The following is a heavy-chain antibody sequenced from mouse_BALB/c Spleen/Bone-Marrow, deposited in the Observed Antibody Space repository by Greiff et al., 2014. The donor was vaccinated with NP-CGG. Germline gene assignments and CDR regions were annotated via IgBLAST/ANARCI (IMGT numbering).Heavy chain of an antibody. CDR2: IWAGGTT. CDR3: ARGDYDYAMDY. V-gene: IGHV2-9*02. D-gene: IGHD2-4*01. CDR1: GFSLPRFG. J-gene: IGHJ4*01. Sequence: QVQLQQSGPGLVAPSQSLSITCTVSGFSLPRFGVRWVRQPPGKGLEWLGIIWAGGTTNYNSALMSRLSISKDNSKSQVFLKMNSLQTDDTAMYYCARGDYDYAMDYWGQGTSVTVSS.